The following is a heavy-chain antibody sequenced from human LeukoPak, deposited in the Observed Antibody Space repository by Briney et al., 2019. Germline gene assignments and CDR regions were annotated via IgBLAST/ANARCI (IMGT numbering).Heavy chain of an antibody. J-gene: IGHJ4*02. CDR1: GYTFTSYD. Sequence: AASVKVSCKASGYTFTSYDINWVRQATGQGLEWMGWMNPNSGNTGYAQKFQGRVTMTRNTSISTAYMELSSLRSEDTAVYYCARIRSSEGEILLWFGELWGDFDYWGQGTLVTVSS. V-gene: IGHV1-8*01. CDR3: ARIRSSEGEILLWFGELWGDFDY. CDR2: MNPNSGNT. D-gene: IGHD3-10*01.